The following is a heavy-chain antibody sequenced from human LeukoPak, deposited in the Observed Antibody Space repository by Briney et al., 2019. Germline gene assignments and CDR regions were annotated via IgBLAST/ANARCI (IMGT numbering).Heavy chain of an antibody. CDR3: ARVYSSGWYNWFDP. V-gene: IGHV1-58*02. J-gene: IGHJ5*02. D-gene: IGHD6-19*01. CDR1: GFTFLSSS. Sequence: GASVKVSCKASGFTFLSSSMHWVRQARGQRLEWIGWIVVGSGNTNYAQKFQGRVTMTRDTSISTAYMELSRLRSDDTAVYYCARVYSSGWYNWFDPWGQGTLVTVSS. CDR2: IVVGSGNT.